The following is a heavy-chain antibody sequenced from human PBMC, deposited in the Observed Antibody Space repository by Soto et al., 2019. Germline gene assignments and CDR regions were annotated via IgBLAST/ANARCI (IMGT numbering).Heavy chain of an antibody. Sequence: VAVISYDGSNKYYADSVKGRFTISRDNSKNTLYLQMNSLRAEDTAVYYCAKALGDGYNLDYYYGMDVWGQGTTVTVSS. J-gene: IGHJ6*02. CDR3: AKALGDGYNLDYYYGMDV. V-gene: IGHV3-30*18. CDR2: ISYDGSNK. D-gene: IGHD5-12*01.